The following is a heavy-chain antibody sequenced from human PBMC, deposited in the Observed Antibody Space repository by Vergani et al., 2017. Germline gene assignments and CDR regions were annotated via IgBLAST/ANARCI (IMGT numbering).Heavy chain of an antibody. V-gene: IGHV4-59*02. CDR1: GASVTDYN. CDR3: AGDTHSWQRGDR. CDR2: LSTTGGA. D-gene: IGHD6-13*01. J-gene: IGHJ5*02. Sequence: QVKLQESGPGLVKPSETLSLTCTVSGASVTDYNCNWIRQAPGKGLEWIGSLSTTGGATHASHNPSLKSRVSISVDTSKSQFSLRLTSVTAADSAIYYCAGDTHSWQRGDRWGQGLLVSVSS.